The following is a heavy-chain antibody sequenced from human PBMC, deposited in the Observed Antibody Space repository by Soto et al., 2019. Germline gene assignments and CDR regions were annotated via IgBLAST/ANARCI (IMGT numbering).Heavy chain of an antibody. Sequence: KTSETLSLTCTVSGGSISSGDYYWSWIRQPPGKGLEWIGYIYYSGSTYYNPSLKSRVTISVDTSKNQFSLKLSSVTAADTAVYYCARIARDGYNTYFQHWGQGTLVTVSS. J-gene: IGHJ1*01. CDR1: GGSISSGDYY. D-gene: IGHD5-12*01. CDR3: ARIARDGYNTYFQH. V-gene: IGHV4-30-4*01. CDR2: IYYSGST.